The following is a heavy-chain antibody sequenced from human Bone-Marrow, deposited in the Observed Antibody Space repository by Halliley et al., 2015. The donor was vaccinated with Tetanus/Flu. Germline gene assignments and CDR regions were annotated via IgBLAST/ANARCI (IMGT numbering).Heavy chain of an antibody. V-gene: IGHV3-48*03. J-gene: IGHJ3*02. Sequence: EWVSYISRSGTSIYYADSVKGRFIISRDNTKNSLFLQMNSLRADDTALYYCAREDPYSQDGLDIWGRGTMVTVSS. CDR2: ISRSGTSI. D-gene: IGHD2-15*01. CDR3: AREDPYSQDGLDI.